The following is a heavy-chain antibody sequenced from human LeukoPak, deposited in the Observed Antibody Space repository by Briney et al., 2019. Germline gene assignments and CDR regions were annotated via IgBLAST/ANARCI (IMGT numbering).Heavy chain of an antibody. CDR1: GYTFTSYG. D-gene: IGHD2-2*01. Sequence: GASVKVSCKASGYTFTSYGISWVRQAPGQGLEWMGWISAYNGNTNYAQKLQGRVTMTTDTSTTTAYMELRSLTSDDTAVYYCARDCSSTSCFGFMDVWGKGTTVTVSS. V-gene: IGHV1-18*01. CDR3: ARDCSSTSCFGFMDV. J-gene: IGHJ6*03. CDR2: ISAYNGNT.